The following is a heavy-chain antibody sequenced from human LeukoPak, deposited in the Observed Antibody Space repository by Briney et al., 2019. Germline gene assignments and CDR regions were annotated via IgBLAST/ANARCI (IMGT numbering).Heavy chain of an antibody. CDR2: IWYDGSNK. J-gene: IGHJ5*01. Sequence: GRSLRLSCAASGFTFSSYGMHWVRQAPGKGLEWVAVIWYDGSNKYYADSVKGRFTISRDNSKNTLYLQMNSLRAEDTAVYYCARGPYYGSRGNNWFDSWGQGTLVTVSS. V-gene: IGHV3-33*01. CDR3: ARGPYYGSRGNNWFDS. CDR1: GFTFSSYG. D-gene: IGHD3-10*01.